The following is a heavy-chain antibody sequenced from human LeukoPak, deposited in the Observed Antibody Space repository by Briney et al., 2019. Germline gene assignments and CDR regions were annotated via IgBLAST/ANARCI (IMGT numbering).Heavy chain of an antibody. Sequence: PSETLSLTCTVSGGSISSYYWSWIRQPPGKGLEWIGEINHSGSTNYNPSLKSRVTISVDTSKNQFSLKLSSVTAADTAVYYCARGVLVVAATGYMDVWGKGTTVTVSS. J-gene: IGHJ6*03. CDR2: INHSGST. CDR1: GGSISSYY. V-gene: IGHV4-34*01. CDR3: ARGVLVVAATGYMDV. D-gene: IGHD2-15*01.